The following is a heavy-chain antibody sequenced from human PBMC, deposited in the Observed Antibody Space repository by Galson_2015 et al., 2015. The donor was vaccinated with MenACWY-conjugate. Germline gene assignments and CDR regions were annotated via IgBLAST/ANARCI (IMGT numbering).Heavy chain of an antibody. V-gene: IGHV1-69*13. D-gene: IGHD4-23*01. CDR1: GGTFSSYA. J-gene: IGHJ4*02. CDR3: ARDLAAETNGGNVFDY. CDR2: IIPIFGTA. Sequence: SVKVSCKASGGTFSSYAISWVRQAPGQGPEWMGGIIPIFGTANYAQKFQGRVTITADESTSTAYMELSSLRSEDTAVYYCARDLAAETNGGNVFDYWGQGTLVTVSS.